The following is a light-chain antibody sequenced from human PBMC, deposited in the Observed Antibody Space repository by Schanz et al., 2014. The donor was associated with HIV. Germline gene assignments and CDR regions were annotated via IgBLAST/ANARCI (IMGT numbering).Light chain of an antibody. CDR3: TSSGGTNNFVI. J-gene: IGLJ2*01. V-gene: IGLV2-8*01. CDR2: DVT. Sequence: QSALTQPPSASGSPGQSVTISCTGTSSDVGGYDLVSWYQHHPGKAPKLLILDVTKRASGVPARFSGSKSGSTASLTVSDLQAEDEADYYCTSSGGTNNFVIFGGGTKVTVL. CDR1: SSDVGGYDL.